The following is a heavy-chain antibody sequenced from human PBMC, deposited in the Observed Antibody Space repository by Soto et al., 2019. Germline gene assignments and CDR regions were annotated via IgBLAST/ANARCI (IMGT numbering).Heavy chain of an antibody. CDR1: GGSISSYY. J-gene: IGHJ4*02. V-gene: IGHV4-59*08. Sequence: SETLSLTCTVSGGSISSYYWSWIRQPPGKGLEWIGYIYYSGSTNYNPSLKSRVTISVDTSKNQFSLKLSSVTAADTAVYYCARFHSSRPFDYWGQGTLVTVSS. D-gene: IGHD2-21*01. CDR2: IYYSGST. CDR3: ARFHSSRPFDY.